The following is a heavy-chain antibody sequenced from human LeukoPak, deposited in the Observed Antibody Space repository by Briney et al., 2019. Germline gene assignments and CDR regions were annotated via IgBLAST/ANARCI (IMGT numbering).Heavy chain of an antibody. J-gene: IGHJ6*02. CDR2: IYYSGST. V-gene: IGHV4-59*01. Sequence: PSETLSLTCTVSGGSISSYYWSWIRQPPGKGLEWIGYIYYSGSTNYNPSLKSRVTISVDTSKNHFSLRLSSVTAADTAVYYCARHSGYCSGGSCYSGYYYYGMDVWGQGTTVTVSS. CDR3: ARHSGYCSGGSCYSGYYYYGMDV. D-gene: IGHD2-15*01. CDR1: GGSISSYY.